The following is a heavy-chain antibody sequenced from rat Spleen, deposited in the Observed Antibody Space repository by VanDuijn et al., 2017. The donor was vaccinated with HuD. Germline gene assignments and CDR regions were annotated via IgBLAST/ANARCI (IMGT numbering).Heavy chain of an antibody. CDR2: MWSAGNT. J-gene: IGHJ3*01. CDR1: GFSLTDYS. V-gene: IGHV2S63*01. Sequence: EVQLKESGPGLVQPSQTLSLTCTVSGFSLTDYSVPWVRQPPGKGLEWMGVMWSAGNTGYNSALKSRLSISRDTSKSQILLKMNSLQTEDTAMYFCAGHWEGNWFAYWGQGTLVTVSS. D-gene: IGHD5-1*01. CDR3: AGHWEGNWFAY.